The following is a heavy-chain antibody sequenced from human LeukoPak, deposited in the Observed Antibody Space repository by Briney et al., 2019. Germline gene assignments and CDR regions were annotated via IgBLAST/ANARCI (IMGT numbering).Heavy chain of an antibody. D-gene: IGHD6-19*01. CDR1: GYSFIGYW. CDR2: IYPGDSDT. CDR3: ARREDSSGHFDY. V-gene: IGHV5-51*01. J-gene: IGHJ4*02. Sequence: GESLKISCKGSGYSFIGYWIGWVRQMPGKGLEWMGIIYPGDSDTRYSPSFQGQVTISADKSISTAYLQWSSLKASDTAIYYCARREDSSGHFDYWGQGTLVTVSS.